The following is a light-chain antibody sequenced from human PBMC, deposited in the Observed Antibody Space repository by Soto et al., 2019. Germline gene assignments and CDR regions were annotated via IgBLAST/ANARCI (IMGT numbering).Light chain of an antibody. Sequence: DIVMTQSPDSLAVSLGERATINCKSSQSVLYSSNNKNYLAWYQQKPGQPPKLLIYWASTRESGVPDRFSGSGLGTDFTLAISSLQAEDVAVYYFQQYYGTTPYTFGQGTKLEIK. J-gene: IGKJ2*01. CDR3: QQYYGTTPYT. CDR2: WAS. CDR1: QSVLYSSNNKNY. V-gene: IGKV4-1*01.